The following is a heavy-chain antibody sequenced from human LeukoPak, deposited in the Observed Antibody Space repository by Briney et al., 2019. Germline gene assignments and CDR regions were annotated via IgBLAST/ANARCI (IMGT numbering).Heavy chain of an antibody. Sequence: ASVKVSCKASGYTFTGYCMHWVRQAPGQGLEWMGWINPNSGGTNYAQKFQGRVTMTRDTSISTAYMELSRLRSDDTAVYYCARGGGYIVVVPAAIDHFDYWGQGTLVTVSS. J-gene: IGHJ4*02. CDR3: ARGGGYIVVVPAAIDHFDY. CDR2: INPNSGGT. CDR1: GYTFTGYC. V-gene: IGHV1-2*02. D-gene: IGHD2-2*01.